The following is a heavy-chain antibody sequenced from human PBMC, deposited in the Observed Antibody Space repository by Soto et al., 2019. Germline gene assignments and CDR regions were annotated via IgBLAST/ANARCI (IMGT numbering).Heavy chain of an antibody. Sequence: QVQLVESGGGVVQPGRYLRLSCAASGFTFSSYGMHWVRQAPGKGLEWVAVIWYDGSNKYYADSVKGRFTISRDNSKNTLYLQMHRLRAEDTAAYYWARDRLGGGGGYYYYGMDVWGQGTTVTVAS. CDR3: ARDRLGGGGGYYYYGMDV. D-gene: IGHD3-16*01. V-gene: IGHV3-33*01. J-gene: IGHJ6*02. CDR2: IWYDGSNK. CDR1: GFTFSSYG.